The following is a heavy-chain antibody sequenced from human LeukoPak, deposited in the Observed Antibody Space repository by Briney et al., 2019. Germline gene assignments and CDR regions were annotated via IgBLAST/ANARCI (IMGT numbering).Heavy chain of an antibody. Sequence: SETLSLTCAVYGXSFSGYYWSWIRQPPGKGLEWIGEINHSGSTNYNPSLKSRVTISVDTSKNQFSLRLSSVTAADTAVYYCARESRGVGNDSWGQGTLVTVSS. CDR3: ARESRGVGNDS. J-gene: IGHJ4*02. CDR1: GXSFSGYY. D-gene: IGHD3-10*01. V-gene: IGHV4-34*01. CDR2: INHSGST.